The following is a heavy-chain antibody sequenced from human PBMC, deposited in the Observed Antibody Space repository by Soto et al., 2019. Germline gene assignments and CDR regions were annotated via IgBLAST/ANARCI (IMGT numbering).Heavy chain of an antibody. CDR2: INSYNGDT. V-gene: IGHV1-18*04. J-gene: IGHJ5*01. CDR1: GYDFLGRG. D-gene: IGHD3-16*01. CDR3: ASDRWLTPPAVVGDEFES. Sequence: ASVKVSCKASGYDFLGRGISLMRQARGQGLEWMGWINSYNGDTKYARKYQDRITLTKDKSTRTVYMELTSLRSDDTAAYYRASDRWLTPPAVVGDEFESWGQGTLDTVS.